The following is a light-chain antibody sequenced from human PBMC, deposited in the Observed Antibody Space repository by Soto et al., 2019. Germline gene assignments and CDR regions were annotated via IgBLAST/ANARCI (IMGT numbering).Light chain of an antibody. Sequence: SYELTQPPSVSVAPGQTARITCGGNDIGSKTVHWYQQKPGQAPVMVVYDDSARPSGIPERFSGSNSGNTATLTISRVEAGDEVDFYCQVWDSTSDLLYVFGTGTKVTVL. CDR2: DDS. J-gene: IGLJ1*01. CDR3: QVWDSTSDLLYV. CDR1: DIGSKT. V-gene: IGLV3-21*02.